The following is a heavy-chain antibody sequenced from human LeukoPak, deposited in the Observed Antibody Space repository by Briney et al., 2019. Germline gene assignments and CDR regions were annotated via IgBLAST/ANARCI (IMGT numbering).Heavy chain of an antibody. CDR3: AKDGGLWVSAHWGDS. D-gene: IGHD7-27*01. V-gene: IGHV3-23*01. CDR2: ISASGGKT. Sequence: GGSLRLSCAASGFIFNDYAMSWVRQAPGKGLECVSVISASGGKTYYADSVKGRFTVSRDNSKNTLFLQMNSLRAEDTAVYYCAKDGGLWVSAHWGDSWGRGTLVTVSS. J-gene: IGHJ4*02. CDR1: GFIFNDYA.